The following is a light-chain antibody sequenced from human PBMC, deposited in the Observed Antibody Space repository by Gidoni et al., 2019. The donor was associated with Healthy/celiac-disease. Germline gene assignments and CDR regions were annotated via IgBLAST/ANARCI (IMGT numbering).Light chain of an antibody. CDR2: AAS. Sequence: AIRMTQSPSSFSASTGDRVTITCRASKGISSYLAWYQQKPGKAPKLLIYAASTLQSGVPSRFSGSGSGTDFTLTISCLQSEDLATYYCQQYYSYPVTFGPGTKVDIK. J-gene: IGKJ3*01. V-gene: IGKV1-8*01. CDR3: QQYYSYPVT. CDR1: KGISSY.